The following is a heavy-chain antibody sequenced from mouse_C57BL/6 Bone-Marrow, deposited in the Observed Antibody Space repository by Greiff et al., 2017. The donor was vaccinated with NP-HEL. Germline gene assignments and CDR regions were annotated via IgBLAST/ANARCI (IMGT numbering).Heavy chain of an antibody. Sequence: EVQLVESGPGMVKPSQSLSLTCTVTGYSITSGYDWHWIRHFPGNKLEWMGYISYSGSTTYNPSLKSRISITHDTSKNHFFLKLNSVTTEDTATYYGASTGTEEAWFAYWGQGTLVTVSA. V-gene: IGHV3-1*01. CDR3: ASTGTEEAWFAY. D-gene: IGHD4-1*02. CDR2: ISYSGST. CDR1: GYSITSGYD. J-gene: IGHJ3*01.